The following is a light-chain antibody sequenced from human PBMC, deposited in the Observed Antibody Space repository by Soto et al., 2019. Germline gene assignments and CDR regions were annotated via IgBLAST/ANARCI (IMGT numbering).Light chain of an antibody. J-gene: IGLJ2*01. CDR1: SGHSSYA. CDR3: QTWGTAIHDVV. CDR2: LNSDGSH. V-gene: IGLV4-69*01. Sequence: QSVLTQSPSASASLGASVKLTCTLSSGHSSYAIAWHQQQPEKGPRYLMKLNSDGSHSKGDGIPDRFSGSSSGAERHLTISSLQSEVEADYYCQTWGTAIHDVVFGGGTKLTVL.